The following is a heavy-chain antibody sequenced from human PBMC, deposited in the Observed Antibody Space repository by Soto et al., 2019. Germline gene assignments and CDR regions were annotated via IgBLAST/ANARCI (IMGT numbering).Heavy chain of an antibody. CDR2: IYPGDSDT. J-gene: IGHJ4*02. D-gene: IGHD1-26*01. Sequence: PGESLKISCKGSGYSFTSYWIGWVRQMPGKGLEWMGIIYPGDSDTRYSPSFQGQVTISADKSISTAYLQWSSLKASDTAMYYCARAASSGTYLRVSYFDYWGQGTLVTVSS. CDR1: GYSFTSYW. V-gene: IGHV5-51*01. CDR3: ARAASSGTYLRVSYFDY.